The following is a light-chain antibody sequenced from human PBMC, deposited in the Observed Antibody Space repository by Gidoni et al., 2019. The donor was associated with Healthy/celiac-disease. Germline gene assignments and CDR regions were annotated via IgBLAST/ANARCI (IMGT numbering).Light chain of an antibody. Sequence: DIQMTQSPSSLSASVGDRVTITCRASQSISSYLNWYQQKPGKAPKLLIYAASSLQSGVPSRFSGSGSGTDFTLTISSLQPEDFATYYCQQSYSTLGPTFXQXTKLEIK. CDR3: QQSYSTLGPT. CDR2: AAS. J-gene: IGKJ2*01. CDR1: QSISSY. V-gene: IGKV1-39*01.